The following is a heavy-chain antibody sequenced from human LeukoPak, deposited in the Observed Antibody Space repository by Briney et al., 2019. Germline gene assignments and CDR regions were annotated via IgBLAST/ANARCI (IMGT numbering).Heavy chain of an antibody. CDR3: ARGMGVLVPAATWFDP. J-gene: IGHJ5*02. Sequence: ASVKVSCKASGYTFIAYYMHWVRQAPGQGLEWMGWINPNSGGTNYAQKFQGRVTMTRDTSISTAYLDLSRLRSDDTAVYYCARGMGVLVPAATWFDPWGQGTLVTVSS. V-gene: IGHV1-2*02. CDR1: GYTFIAYY. D-gene: IGHD2-2*01. CDR2: INPNSGGT.